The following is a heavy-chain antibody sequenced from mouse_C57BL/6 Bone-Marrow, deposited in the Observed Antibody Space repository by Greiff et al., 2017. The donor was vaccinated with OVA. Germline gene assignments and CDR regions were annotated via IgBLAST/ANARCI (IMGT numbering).Heavy chain of an antibody. CDR1: GYTFTSYG. CDR2: IYIGNGYT. V-gene: IGHV1-58*01. CDR3: ARRGDYYGSSWPFAY. Sequence: VHVKQSGAELVRPGSSVKMSCKTSGYTFTSYGINWVKQRPGQGLEWIGYIYIGNGYTEYNEKFKGKATLTSDTSSSTAYMQLSSLTSEDSAIYFCARRGDYYGSSWPFAYWGQGTLVTVSA. J-gene: IGHJ3*01. D-gene: IGHD1-1*01.